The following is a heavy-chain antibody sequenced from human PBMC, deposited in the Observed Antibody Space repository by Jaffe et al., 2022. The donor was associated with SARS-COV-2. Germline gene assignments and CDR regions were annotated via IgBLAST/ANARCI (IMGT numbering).Heavy chain of an antibody. CDR2: ISSDGSNK. V-gene: IGHV3-30*04. Sequence: QVRLVESGGGVVQPGRSLRLSCAASGFTFSTYAMHWVRQAPGKGLEWVAVISSDGSNKYYADSVKGRFTISRDNSKNTLYLQMNSLRAADTAFYYCARDTYSDSTGYYSTRDYFGCWGQGTLVTVSS. CDR3: ARDTYSDSTGYYSTRDYFGC. D-gene: IGHD3-22*01. J-gene: IGHJ4*02. CDR1: GFTFSTYA.